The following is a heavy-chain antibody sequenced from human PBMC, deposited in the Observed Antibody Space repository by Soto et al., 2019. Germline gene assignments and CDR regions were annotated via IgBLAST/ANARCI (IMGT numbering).Heavy chain of an antibody. Sequence: SGTLSLTRAVSGCSISSGGYSWSWVRQPPGKGLEWIGYIYHSGSTYYNPSLKSRVTISVDRSKNQFSLKLSSVTAADTAVYYCARLSSGFEFNYWGQGTLVTVSS. V-gene: IGHV4-30-2*01. CDR3: ARLSSGFEFNY. CDR1: GCSISSGGYS. D-gene: IGHD3-10*01. J-gene: IGHJ4*02. CDR2: IYHSGST.